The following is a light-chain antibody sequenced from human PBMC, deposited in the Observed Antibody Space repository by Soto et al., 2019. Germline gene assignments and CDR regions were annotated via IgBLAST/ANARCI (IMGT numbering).Light chain of an antibody. CDR1: SNDIGDYDY. CDR2: EVT. V-gene: IGLV2-8*01. J-gene: IGLJ3*02. CDR3: SSYARRNTLL. Sequence: QSALTQPPSASGSPGQSVTISCSGTSNDIGDYDYVSWYQQHPGKAPKLFIYEVTKRPSGVPDRFSGSKSGNSASLTVSGLQSDDEADYFCSSYARRNTLLFGGGTKLTVL.